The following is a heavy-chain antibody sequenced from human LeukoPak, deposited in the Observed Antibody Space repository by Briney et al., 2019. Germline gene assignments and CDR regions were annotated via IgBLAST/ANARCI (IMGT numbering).Heavy chain of an antibody. J-gene: IGHJ4*02. D-gene: IGHD6-19*01. V-gene: IGHV4-4*07. CDR3: ARDSGSSGWYLVDY. Sequence: SETLSLTCTVSGGSISSYYWSWIRQPAGKGLEWIGRIYTSGSTNYNPSLKSRVTMSVDTSKHQFSLKLSSVTAADTAVYYCARDSGSSGWYLVDYWGQGTLVTVSS. CDR1: GGSISSYY. CDR2: IYTSGST.